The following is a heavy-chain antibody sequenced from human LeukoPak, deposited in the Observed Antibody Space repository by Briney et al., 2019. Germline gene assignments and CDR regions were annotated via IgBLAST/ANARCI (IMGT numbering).Heavy chain of an antibody. Sequence: PGGSLRLSCAASGFTFEIYAMIGVRLAPGKGLQWVASMCGSAGCTFYADSVKGRFTISRDNSKNTLYLQMNGLRAEDTAIYYCAKDGPGIWPYEQLLGYWGEGTLVTVSS. CDR2: MCGSAGCT. V-gene: IGHV3-23*01. J-gene: IGHJ4*02. CDR1: GFTFEIYA. CDR3: AKDGPGIWPYEQLLGY. D-gene: IGHD6-6*01.